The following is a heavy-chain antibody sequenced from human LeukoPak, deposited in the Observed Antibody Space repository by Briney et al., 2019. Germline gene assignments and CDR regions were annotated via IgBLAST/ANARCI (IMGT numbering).Heavy chain of an antibody. D-gene: IGHD3-16*01. V-gene: IGHV3-23*01. CDR2: ISGSGDTT. CDR3: EKDGGRGKGSFDY. CDR1: GFTFSTYA. J-gene: IGHJ4*02. Sequence: GGSLRLSCAASGFTFSTYAMSWVRQAPGKGLEWVSTISGSGDTTYYADSVKGRFTISRDNSRNTLYLEMSSLRAEDTAVYFCEKDGGRGKGSFDYWGQGTLVTVSS.